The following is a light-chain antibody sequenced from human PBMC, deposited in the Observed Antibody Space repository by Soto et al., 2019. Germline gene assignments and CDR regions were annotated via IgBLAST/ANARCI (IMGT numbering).Light chain of an antibody. Sequence: EIVLTQSPATLSLSPGDRATLSCRASQTVSSYLAWYQQKPGQAPRLLIYDASSRATGIPARFSGSGSGTGLTLTITSLEPEDFAVYYCQQRSDWPSTFGGGTKVEIK. V-gene: IGKV3-11*01. J-gene: IGKJ4*01. CDR3: QQRSDWPST. CDR1: QTVSSY. CDR2: DAS.